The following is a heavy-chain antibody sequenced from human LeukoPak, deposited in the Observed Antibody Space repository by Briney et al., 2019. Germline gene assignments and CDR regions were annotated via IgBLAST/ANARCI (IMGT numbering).Heavy chain of an antibody. V-gene: IGHV1-18*04. J-gene: IGHJ4*02. CDR2: ISAYNGNT. Sequence: ASVKVSCKASGYTFITYYMHWVRQAPGQGLEWMGWISAYNGNTNYAQKLQGRVTMTTDTSTSTAYMELRSLRSDDTAVYYCARVDYCSGGSCYSTFDYWGQGTLVTVSS. CDR3: ARVDYCSGGSCYSTFDY. D-gene: IGHD2-15*01. CDR1: GYTFITYY.